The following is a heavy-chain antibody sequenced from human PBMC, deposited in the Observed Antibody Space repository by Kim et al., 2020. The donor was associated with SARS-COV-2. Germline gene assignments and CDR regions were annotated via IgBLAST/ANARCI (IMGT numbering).Heavy chain of an antibody. D-gene: IGHD2-2*01. Sequence: SETLSLTCAVYGGSFSGYYWSWIRQPPGKGLEWIGEINHSGSTNYNQSLKSRVTISVDTSKNQFSLKLSSVTAADTAVYYCARVSSIVVGGRGNDYWGQGTLVTVSS. CDR3: ARVSSIVVGGRGNDY. V-gene: IGHV4-34*01. J-gene: IGHJ4*02. CDR1: GGSFSGYY. CDR2: INHSGST.